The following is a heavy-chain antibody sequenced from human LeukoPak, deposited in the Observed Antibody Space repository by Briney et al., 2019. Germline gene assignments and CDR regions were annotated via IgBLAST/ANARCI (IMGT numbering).Heavy chain of an antibody. D-gene: IGHD1-26*01. CDR1: GYTFTGYY. J-gene: IGHJ6*03. V-gene: IGHV1-2*02. CDR3: AKLYSGTDESHYYYMDV. Sequence: ASVTVSRKPSGYTFTGYYVHWVRQAPGRGLEWMGWINPNTGDTKYTRKFQGRVTMTRDTSISAASMELSRLRSDDTAVYYCAKLYSGTDESHYYYMDVWSKGTTVIVSS. CDR2: INPNTGDT.